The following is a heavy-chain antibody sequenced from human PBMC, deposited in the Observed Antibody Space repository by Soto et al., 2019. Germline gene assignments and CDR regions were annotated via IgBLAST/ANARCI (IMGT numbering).Heavy chain of an antibody. J-gene: IGHJ3*01. Sequence: SLRLSCVASGFTFRNYGMYWVRQAPGKGLEWVSYIGIGSSTKYYADSVKGRFTISRDNAKNSLYLQMNSLRAEDTAVYYCARDKFYYNDISGRPLNAFDVWGQGTMVTVSS. V-gene: IGHV3-48*01. CDR1: GFTFRNYG. CDR3: ARDKFYYNDISGRPLNAFDV. CDR2: IGIGSSTK. D-gene: IGHD3-22*01.